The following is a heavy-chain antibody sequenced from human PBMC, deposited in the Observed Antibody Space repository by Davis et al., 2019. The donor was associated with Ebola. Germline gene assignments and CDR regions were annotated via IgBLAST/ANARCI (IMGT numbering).Heavy chain of an antibody. CDR2: MSSSSSAL. V-gene: IGHV3-48*02. CDR1: GFTSATYS. CDR3: VRDNRRGYGMDV. J-gene: IGHJ6*02. Sequence: PGGSLRLSCAASGFTSATYSLNWVRQDTGKGLEWVSYMSSSSSALYYADSVKGRFTISRDNAKNSLYLQMNSLREEDTAVYYCVRDNRRGYGMDVWGQGTTVTVSS.